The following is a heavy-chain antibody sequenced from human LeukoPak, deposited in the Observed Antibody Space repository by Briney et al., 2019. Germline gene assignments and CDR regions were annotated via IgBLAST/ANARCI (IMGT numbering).Heavy chain of an antibody. J-gene: IGHJ4*02. V-gene: IGHV1-18*01. D-gene: IGHD3-10*01. Sequence: ASVKVSCKASGYTFTSYGISWVRQAPGQGLEWMGWISAYNGNTNYAQKLQGRVTMTTDTPTSTAYMELRSLRSDDTAVYYCARDNDYYGSGSYYNERRFFDYWGQGALVTVSS. CDR1: GYTFTSYG. CDR3: ARDNDYYGSGSYYNERRFFDY. CDR2: ISAYNGNT.